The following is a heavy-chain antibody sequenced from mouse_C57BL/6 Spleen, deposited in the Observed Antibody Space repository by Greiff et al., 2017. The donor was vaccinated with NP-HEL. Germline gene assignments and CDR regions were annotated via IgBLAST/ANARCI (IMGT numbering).Heavy chain of an antibody. D-gene: IGHD1-1*01. Sequence: VQLQQSGAELVKPGASVKLSCKASGYTFTSYWMHWVKQRPGQGLELIGMIHPNSGSTNYNEKFKSKATLTVDKSSSTAYMQLSSLTSEYSAVYYCARPIRSPLAYLGQVTLVTVSA. CDR1: GYTFTSYW. CDR2: IHPNSGST. J-gene: IGHJ3*01. CDR3: ARPIRSPLAY. V-gene: IGHV1-64*01.